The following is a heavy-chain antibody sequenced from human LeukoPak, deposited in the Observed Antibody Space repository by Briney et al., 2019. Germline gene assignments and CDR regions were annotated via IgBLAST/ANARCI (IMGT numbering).Heavy chain of an antibody. CDR2: MNPNSGNT. J-gene: IGHJ5*02. CDR1: GYTFTTYN. D-gene: IGHD6-19*01. Sequence: ASVKVSCKASGYTFTTYNINWVRQATGQGLEWMGWMNPNSGNTGYTQKFQGRVTMTRNTSISTAYMELSSLRSEDTAVYYCARGGGSGHKENWFDPWGQGTLVTVSS. V-gene: IGHV1-8*01. CDR3: ARGGGSGHKENWFDP.